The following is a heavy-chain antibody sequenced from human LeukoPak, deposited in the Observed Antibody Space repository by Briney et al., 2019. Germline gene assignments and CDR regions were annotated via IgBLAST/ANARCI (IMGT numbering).Heavy chain of an antibody. CDR3: ARIYCSSTSCYIGAYYYYGMDV. CDR1: GYTFTSYG. V-gene: IGHV1-18*01. J-gene: IGHJ6*02. CDR2: ISAYNGNT. Sequence: ASVKVSCKASGYTFTSYGISWVRQAPGQGLEWMGWISAYNGNTNYAQKLQGRVTMTTDTSKSTAYMELRSLRSDDTAVYYCARIYCSSTSCYIGAYYYYGMDVWGQGTTVTVSS. D-gene: IGHD2-2*02.